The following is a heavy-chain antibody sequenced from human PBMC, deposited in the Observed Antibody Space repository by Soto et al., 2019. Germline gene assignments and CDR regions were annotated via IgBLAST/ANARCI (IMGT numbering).Heavy chain of an antibody. J-gene: IGHJ6*02. Sequence: QVQLVESGGGVVQPERSLRLSCAASGFTFNNYGMHWVRQAPGKGLEWVAVISYDGSNKYYADSVKGRFTISRDNSKNTLYLQMDSLRVEDTAVYYCAKDIDEDTIFGVAFTTTDYYYGMDVWGQGTTVTVSS. D-gene: IGHD3-3*01. CDR2: ISYDGSNK. CDR1: GFTFNNYG. V-gene: IGHV3-30*18. CDR3: AKDIDEDTIFGVAFTTTDYYYGMDV.